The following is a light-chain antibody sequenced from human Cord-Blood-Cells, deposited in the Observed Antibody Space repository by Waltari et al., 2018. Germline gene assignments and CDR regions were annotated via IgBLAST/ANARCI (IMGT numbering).Light chain of an antibody. CDR1: QSISSW. CDR2: KAS. CDR3: QQYNSYWT. Sequence: DIQMTQSPSTLSASVGDRVTITCRASQSISSWLAWYQQKPGKAPKLLIYKASSLESGVPSRFRVSGSGTEFTLTISILQPDDFATYYCQQYNSYWTFGQGTKVEIK. V-gene: IGKV1-5*03. J-gene: IGKJ1*01.